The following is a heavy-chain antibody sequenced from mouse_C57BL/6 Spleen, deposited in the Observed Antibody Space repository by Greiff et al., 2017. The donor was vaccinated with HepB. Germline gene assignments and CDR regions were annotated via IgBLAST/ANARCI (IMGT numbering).Heavy chain of an antibody. CDR1: GFSLTSYA. J-gene: IGHJ2*01. CDR3: ARTGGGTGTFDY. D-gene: IGHD4-1*01. Sequence: VKLLESGPGLVAPSQSLSITCTVSGFSLTSYAISWVRQPPGKGLEWLGVICTGGGTNYNSALKSRQSISKDNSKRQVFLKMNSLQTDDTARYYCARTGGGTGTFDYWGQGTTLTVSS. CDR2: ICTGGGT. V-gene: IGHV2-9-1*01.